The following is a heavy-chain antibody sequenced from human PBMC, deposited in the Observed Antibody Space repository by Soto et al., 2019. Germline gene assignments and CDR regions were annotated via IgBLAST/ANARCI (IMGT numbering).Heavy chain of an antibody. J-gene: IGHJ6*02. V-gene: IGHV4-39*01. CDR1: GGSISSSSYY. CDR2: IYYSGST. Sequence: TSETLALTCTVSGGSISSSSYYWGWIRQPPGKGLEWIGSIYYSGSTYYNPSLKSRVTISVDTSKNQFSLKLSSVTAADTAVYYCARHGSNGSYHYYYYYGMDVWGQGTTVTVSS. CDR3: ARHGSNGSYHYYYYYGMDV. D-gene: IGHD1-26*01.